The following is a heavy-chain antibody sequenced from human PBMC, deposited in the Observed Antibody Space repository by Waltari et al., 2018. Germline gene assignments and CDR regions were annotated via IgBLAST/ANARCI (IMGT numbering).Heavy chain of an antibody. J-gene: IGHJ4*02. CDR1: GGSFSGYY. Sequence: QVQLQQWGAGLLKPSETLSLTCAVHGGSFSGYYWSWIRQPPGKGLEWIGEINHSGSTNYNPSLKSRVTISVDTSKNQFSLKLSSVTAADTAVYYCARGSLEGDYFDYWGQGTLVTVSS. V-gene: IGHV4-34*01. CDR3: ARGSLEGDYFDY. CDR2: INHSGST.